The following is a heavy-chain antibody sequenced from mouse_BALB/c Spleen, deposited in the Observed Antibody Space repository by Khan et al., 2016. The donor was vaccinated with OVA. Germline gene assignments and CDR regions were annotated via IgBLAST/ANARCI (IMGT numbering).Heavy chain of an antibody. V-gene: IGHV2-6-4*01. CDR1: GFSLSRYN. CDR3: ARAYYRYDGYYAMDY. J-gene: IGHJ4*01. CDR2: IWGGGGT. Sequence: QVHLKQSGPGLVAPSQSLSITCTVSGFSLSRYNIHWVRHPPGKGLEWLGLIWGGGGTDYNSTLKSRLSISKDNSKSQVFLKMNSLQTDDTAMYYCARAYYRYDGYYAMDYWGQGTSVTVSS. D-gene: IGHD2-14*01.